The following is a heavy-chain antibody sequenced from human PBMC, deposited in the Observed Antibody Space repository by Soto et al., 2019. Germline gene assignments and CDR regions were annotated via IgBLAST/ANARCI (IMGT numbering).Heavy chain of an antibody. J-gene: IGHJ6*02. CDR1: GFTFSSYG. V-gene: IGHV3-30*18. CDR2: ISYDGSNK. CDR3: AKDQGMSIAALLYCGMDV. Sequence: QVQLVESGGGVVQPGRSLRLSCAASGFTFSSYGMHWVRQAPGKGLEWVAVISYDGSNKYYADSVKGRFTISRDNSKNTRYLQMNSLRAEDTAVYYCAKDQGMSIAALLYCGMDVWGQGTTVTVSS. D-gene: IGHD6-6*01.